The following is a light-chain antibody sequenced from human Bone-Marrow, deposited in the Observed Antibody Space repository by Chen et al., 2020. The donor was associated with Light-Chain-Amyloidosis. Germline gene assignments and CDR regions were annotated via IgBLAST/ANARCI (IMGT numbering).Light chain of an antibody. CDR3: QAWDSSTVV. V-gene: IGLV3-1*01. J-gene: IGLJ2*01. CDR2: QDT. CDR1: KLGDKY. Sequence: SSALTQPPSVSVSPGQTATLTCSGDKLGDKYVCWDQQKPGQSPVVVIYQDTKRPSGIPERFSGSNSGSTATLTIGGTQTMDEADYYCQAWDSSTVVFGGGTRLTVL.